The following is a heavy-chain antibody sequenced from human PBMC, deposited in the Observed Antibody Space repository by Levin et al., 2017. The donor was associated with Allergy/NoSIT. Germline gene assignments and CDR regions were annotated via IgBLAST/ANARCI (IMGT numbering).Heavy chain of an antibody. CDR1: GFTFSSYG. CDR2: IWYDGSNK. Sequence: GGSLRLSCAASGFTFSSYGMHWVRQAPGKGLEWVAVIWYDGSNKYYADSVKGRFTISRDNSKNTLYLQMNSLRAEDTAVYYCARAIRRRDKTGTPDYWGQGTLVTVSS. CDR3: ARAIRRRDKTGTPDY. D-gene: IGHD1-1*01. V-gene: IGHV3-33*01. J-gene: IGHJ4*02.